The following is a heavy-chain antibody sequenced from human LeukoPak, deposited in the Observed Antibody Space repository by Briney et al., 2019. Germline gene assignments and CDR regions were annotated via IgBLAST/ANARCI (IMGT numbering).Heavy chain of an antibody. J-gene: IGHJ4*02. V-gene: IGHV1-2*02. CDR1: VYTFTAYY. Sequence: ASVKVSCKASVYTFTAYYIHWVRQAPGQGLEWMGWINPNTGGTNFAQRFQGRVTMTRDTSISTAYMELSSLRSDDTAMYYCAREGAPQLSSYFDHWGQGTLVTVSS. CDR2: INPNTGGT. CDR3: AREGAPQLSSYFDH. D-gene: IGHD1-1*01.